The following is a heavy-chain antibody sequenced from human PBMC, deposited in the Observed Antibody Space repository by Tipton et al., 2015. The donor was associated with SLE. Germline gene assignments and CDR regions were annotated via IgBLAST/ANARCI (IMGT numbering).Heavy chain of an antibody. CDR1: GGSFSGYY. V-gene: IGHV4-34*01. CDR2: INHSGST. D-gene: IGHD5-18*01. J-gene: IGHJ3*02. CDR3: ASRWSGYSYGDEAGDAFDI. Sequence: TLSLTCAVYGGSFSGYYWSWIRQPPGKGLEWIGEINHSGSTNYNPSLKSRVTISVDTSKNQFSLKLSSVTAADTAVYYCASRWSGYSYGDEAGDAFDIWGQGTMVTVSS.